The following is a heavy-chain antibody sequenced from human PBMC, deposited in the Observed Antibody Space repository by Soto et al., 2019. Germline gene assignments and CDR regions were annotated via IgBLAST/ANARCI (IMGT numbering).Heavy chain of an antibody. V-gene: IGHV1-2*02. CDR2: INPHSGDT. CDR3: ARDVYSVEY. CDR1: GYSFTGHY. J-gene: IGHJ4*02. Sequence: QVQLVQSAAAVKKVGASVKVSCKASGYSFTGHYVHCVRQVPGQGLEWMGWINPHSGDTHYAQKFRGRVTMTRDTSVNTAYLELRWLRSDDTAEYFCARDVYSVEYWGQGTLVSVS. D-gene: IGHD2-8*01.